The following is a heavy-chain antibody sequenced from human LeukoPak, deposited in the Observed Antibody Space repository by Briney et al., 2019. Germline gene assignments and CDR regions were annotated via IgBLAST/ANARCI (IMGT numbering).Heavy chain of an antibody. CDR3: ATETGNFYFYS. D-gene: IGHD1-7*01. CDR2: ISSSGSTI. J-gene: IGHJ4*02. CDR1: GFTFSVYY. Sequence: GGSLRLSCAASGFTFSVYYMSWIRQAPGKGLEWVSYISSSGSTIYYADSVKGRFTISRDNAKNSLYLQMNSLRAEDTAVYYCATETGNFYFYSWGQGTLVTVSS. V-gene: IGHV3-11*01.